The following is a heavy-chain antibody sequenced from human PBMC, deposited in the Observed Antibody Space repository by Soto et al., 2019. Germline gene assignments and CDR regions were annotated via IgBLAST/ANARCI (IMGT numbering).Heavy chain of an antibody. J-gene: IGHJ4*02. CDR3: ARVSDY. CDR1: GGSFIDYS. CDR2: INHSGSA. Sequence: QVLLQQWGAGRLKPSETLSLTCAVYGGSFIDYSWGWIRQSPGTGLEWIGEINHSGSANYNPSLKSRVTISVDTSKNQFSLKLYSMTAADAAVYYCARVSDYWSQGTLVTASS. V-gene: IGHV4-34*01.